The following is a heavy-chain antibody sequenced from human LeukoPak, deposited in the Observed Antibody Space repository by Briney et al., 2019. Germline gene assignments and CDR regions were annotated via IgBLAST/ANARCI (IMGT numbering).Heavy chain of an antibody. Sequence: GGSLRLSCAASKFXFSTYAITWVRQAPGKGLEWVSAISGSGNTTYYADSVKGRFTISRDNSKNTLYLQMISLRAEDTAVYYCAKLSAGSSRWVDYWGQGSLVTVSS. J-gene: IGHJ4*02. D-gene: IGHD6-13*01. CDR1: KFXFSTYA. CDR3: AKLSAGSSRWVDY. CDR2: ISGSGNTT. V-gene: IGHV3-23*01.